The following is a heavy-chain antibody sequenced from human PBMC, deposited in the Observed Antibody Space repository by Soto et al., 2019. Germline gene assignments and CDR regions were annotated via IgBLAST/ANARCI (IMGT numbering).Heavy chain of an antibody. CDR2: IKSKTDGGTT. CDR1: GFTFSNAW. J-gene: IGHJ4*02. D-gene: IGHD3-3*01. V-gene: IGHV3-15*01. Sequence: GSLRLSCAASGFTFSNAWMSWVRQAPGKGLEWVGRIKSKTDGGTTDYAAPVKGRFTISRDDSKNTLYLQMNSLKTEDTAVYYCTAFSYYDFWSGYHGDCWGQGTLVTVSS. CDR3: TAFSYYDFWSGYHGDC.